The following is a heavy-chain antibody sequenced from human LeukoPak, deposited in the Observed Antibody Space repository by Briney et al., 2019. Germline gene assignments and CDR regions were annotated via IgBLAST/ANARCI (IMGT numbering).Heavy chain of an antibody. V-gene: IGHV4-39*07. D-gene: IGHD3-10*01. CDR1: GGSMSSSTYY. CDR2: MYYSGST. Sequence: SDTLSLTCSVSGGSMSSSTYYWGWIRQPPGKGLEWIGSMYYSGSTYYNSSLKSRVTISVDTSKNQFSLKLNSVTAADTAVYYCGRDIRGLYYYGSGPMGPPDYYFDYWGQGTLVTVSS. J-gene: IGHJ4*02. CDR3: GRDIRGLYYYGSGPMGPPDYYFDY.